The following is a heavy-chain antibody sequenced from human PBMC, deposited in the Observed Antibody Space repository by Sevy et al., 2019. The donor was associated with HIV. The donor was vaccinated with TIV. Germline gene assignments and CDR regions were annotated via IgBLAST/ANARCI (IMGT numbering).Heavy chain of an antibody. Sequence: SETLSLTCTVSGGSISSGDYYWRWIRQPPGKGLEWIGYIYYSGSTYYNPSLKSRVTISVDTSKNQFSLKLSSVTAADTAVYYCAREGYSSSGGDYWGQGTLVTVSS. V-gene: IGHV4-30-4*01. CDR3: AREGYSSSGGDY. J-gene: IGHJ4*02. D-gene: IGHD6-6*01. CDR1: GGSISSGDYY. CDR2: IYYSGST.